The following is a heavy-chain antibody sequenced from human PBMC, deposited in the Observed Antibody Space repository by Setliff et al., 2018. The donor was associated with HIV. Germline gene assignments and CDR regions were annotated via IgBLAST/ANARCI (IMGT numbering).Heavy chain of an antibody. CDR1: GGSISTYY. D-gene: IGHD6-19*01. V-gene: IGHV4-59*12. CDR3: ARSAYLYSSGWYKGIRY. Sequence: PSETLSLTCTVSGGSISTYYWSWIRQPPGKGLEWIGSIYFTGSSDNNPSLKSRVTLSVDTSKHQFSLKLSSVTAADTAVYYCARSAYLYSSGWYKGIRYWGQGTLVTVSS. CDR2: IYFTGSS. J-gene: IGHJ4*02.